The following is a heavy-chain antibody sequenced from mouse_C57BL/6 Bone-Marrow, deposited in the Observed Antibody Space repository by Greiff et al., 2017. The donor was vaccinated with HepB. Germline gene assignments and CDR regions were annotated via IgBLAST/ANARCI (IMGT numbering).Heavy chain of an antibody. J-gene: IGHJ3*01. CDR2: IWSGGST. V-gene: IGHV2-2*01. CDR3: ARNRALFPRWFAY. CDR1: GFSLTSYG. D-gene: IGHD3-3*01. Sequence: QVQLQQSGPGLVQPSQSLSITCTVSGFSLTSYGVHWVRQSPGKGLEWLGVIWSGGSTDYNAAFISRLSISKDNSKSQVFFKMNSLQADDTARYYCARNRALFPRWFAYWGQGTLVTVSA.